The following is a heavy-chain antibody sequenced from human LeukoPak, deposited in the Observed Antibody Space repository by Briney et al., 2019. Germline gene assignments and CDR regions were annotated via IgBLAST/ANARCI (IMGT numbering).Heavy chain of an antibody. CDR1: GGSISSGGYS. CDR2: IYYSGST. V-gene: IGHV4-31*03. D-gene: IGHD6-6*01. CDR3: ARGALASEGAFDI. J-gene: IGHJ3*02. Sequence: KPSETLSLTCTVSGGSISSGGYSWSWIRQHPGQGLEWIGYIYYSGSTYYNPSLKSRVTISVDTSKNQFSLKLSSATAADTAVYYCARGALASEGAFDIWGQGTMVTVSS.